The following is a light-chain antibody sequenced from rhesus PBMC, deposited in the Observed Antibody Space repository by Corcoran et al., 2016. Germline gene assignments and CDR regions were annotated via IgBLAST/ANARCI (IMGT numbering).Light chain of an antibody. CDR1: QGITND. CDR3: QHYYSTPYS. CDR2: GAS. J-gene: IGKJ2*01. V-gene: IGKV1-33*02. Sequence: DIQMTQSPSSLSASVGDRVTITCRASQGITNDLAWYQQTPGETPKLLIYGASSLQRGIPSRFSGTGSWTDFTLTIRSLQSEDFATYYCQHYYSTPYSFGQGTKVEIK.